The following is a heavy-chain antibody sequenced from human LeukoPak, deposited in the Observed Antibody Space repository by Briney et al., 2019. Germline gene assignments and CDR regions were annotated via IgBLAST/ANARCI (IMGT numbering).Heavy chain of an antibody. D-gene: IGHD3-10*01. CDR1: GYTLTELS. CDR3: ATDLWFGESLV. V-gene: IGHV1-24*01. Sequence: GASVKVSCKVSGYTLTELSMHWVRQAPGKGLEWMGGFDPEDGETIYAQKFQGRVTMTEDTSTDTAYMELSSLRSEDTAVNYCATDLWFGESLVWGKGTTVTISS. CDR2: FDPEDGET. J-gene: IGHJ6*04.